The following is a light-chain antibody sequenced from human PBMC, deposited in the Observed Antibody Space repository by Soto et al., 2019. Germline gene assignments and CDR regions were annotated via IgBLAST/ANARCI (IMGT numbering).Light chain of an antibody. CDR1: SSDVGGYNY. J-gene: IGLJ1*01. CDR2: DVS. CDR3: SSYTSSSTLLYV. Sequence: QSALTQPASVSGSPGQSITISCTGTSSDVGGYNYVSWYQQHPGKAPKLXIYDVSNRPSGVSNRFSGSKSGNTXXXTISGLQAEDEADYYCSSYTSSSTLLYVFGTGTKVTVL. V-gene: IGLV2-14*03.